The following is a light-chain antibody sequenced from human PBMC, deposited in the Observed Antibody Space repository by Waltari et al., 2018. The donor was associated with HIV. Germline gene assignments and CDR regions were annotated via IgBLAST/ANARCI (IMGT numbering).Light chain of an antibody. Sequence: QSALTQPASVSGSPGQSITISCTGTSSDVGSKTFVSWYQQHPGKAPKLMIYEVSKRPSGVSNRFSGSKSGNTASLTSSGLQAEDEADYYCCSYAGSLVFGGGTKLTVL. CDR3: CSYAGSLV. V-gene: IGLV2-23*02. J-gene: IGLJ2*01. CDR2: EVS. CDR1: SSDVGSKTF.